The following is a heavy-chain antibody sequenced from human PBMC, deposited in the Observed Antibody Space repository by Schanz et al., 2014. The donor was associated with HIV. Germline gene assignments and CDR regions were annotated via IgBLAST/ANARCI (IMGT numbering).Heavy chain of an antibody. CDR1: GYTFTGYF. Sequence: QVQLVQSGAEMKKPGASVKVSCKTSGYTFTGYFMHWVRQAPGQGLEWMGWINPNSGGTNDAQKFQGRVTMTRDTSSSTAYMEMRRLRSDDTAVYYCARDVSVDCTGINNCYTRKWFDPWGQGTLVTVSS. D-gene: IGHD2-2*02. J-gene: IGHJ5*02. CDR3: ARDVSVDCTGINNCYTRKWFDP. CDR2: INPNSGGT. V-gene: IGHV1-2*02.